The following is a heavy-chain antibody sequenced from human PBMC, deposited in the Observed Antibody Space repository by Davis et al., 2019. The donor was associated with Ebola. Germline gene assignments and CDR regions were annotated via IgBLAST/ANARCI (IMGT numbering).Heavy chain of an antibody. J-gene: IGHJ6*03. CDR2: INPSAGYT. CDR1: GYTFTNYY. CDR3: ARDGCSSTSCFIYYYYMDV. D-gene: IGHD2-2*01. V-gene: IGHV1-18*04. Sequence: ASVKVSCKAFGYTFTNYYVHWVRQAPGQGLEWMGVINPSAGYTNYAQKLQGRVTMTTDTSTSTAYMELRSLRSDDTAVYYCARDGCSSTSCFIYYYYMDVWGKGTTVTVSS.